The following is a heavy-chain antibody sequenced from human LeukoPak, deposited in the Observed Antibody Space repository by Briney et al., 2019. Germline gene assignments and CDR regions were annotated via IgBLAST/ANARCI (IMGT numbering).Heavy chain of an antibody. V-gene: IGHV3-72*01. Sequence: GGSLRLSCAPSGFTFSDYILDWVRQAPGKGLEWVGRIRRGTNNYPTEYAASVKGRFIISRDDSKNSLYLHMNSLKTEDTAVYHCTRDGGDSTKTAFDRWGQGTMVTVSS. D-gene: IGHD2/OR15-2a*01. CDR3: TRDGGDSTKTAFDR. CDR1: GFTFSDYI. J-gene: IGHJ3*02. CDR2: IRRGTNNYPT.